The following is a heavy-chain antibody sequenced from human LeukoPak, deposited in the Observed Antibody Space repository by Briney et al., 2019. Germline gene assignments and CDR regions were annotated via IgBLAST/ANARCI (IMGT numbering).Heavy chain of an antibody. D-gene: IGHD3-10*01. V-gene: IGHV1-2*04. CDR3: ARGGPITMVRGEGVDFDY. CDR2: INPNSGGT. Sequence: ASVKVSCKASGYTFTGYYMHWVRQAPGQGLEWMGWINPNSGGTNYAQKFQGWVTMTRDTSISTAYMELSRLRSDDTAVYYCARGGPITMVRGEGVDFDYWGQGTLVTVSS. CDR1: GYTFTGYY. J-gene: IGHJ4*02.